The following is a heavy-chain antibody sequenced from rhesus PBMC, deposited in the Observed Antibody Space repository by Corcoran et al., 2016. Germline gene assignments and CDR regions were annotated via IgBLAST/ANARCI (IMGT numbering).Heavy chain of an antibody. V-gene: IGHV2-1*01. D-gene: IGHD7-45*01. J-gene: IGHJ3*01. CDR3: ARANWGAAFDF. CDR2: IYWNDDK. Sequence: QVTLKESGPALVKPTQTLTLTCTFSGFSLSTSGMGVGWIRQPSRKTLEWLAHIYWNDDKYNSTSLKSRLTIPKDTSKNQVVLTMANMDPVDTSTYYCARANWGAAFDFWGQGLRVTVSS. CDR1: GFSLSTSGMG.